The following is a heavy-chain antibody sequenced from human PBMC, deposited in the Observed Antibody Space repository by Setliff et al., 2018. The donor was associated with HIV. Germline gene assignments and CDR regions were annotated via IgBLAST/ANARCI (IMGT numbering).Heavy chain of an antibody. CDR3: ARCMWIGGTYHFDF. V-gene: IGHV1-69*10. J-gene: IGHJ4*02. D-gene: IGHD1-26*01. CDR1: GGTFSSYA. Sequence: ASVKVSCKASGGTFSSYAIKWVRQAPGQGLECMGEIIPSLGIASYAQKFEGRVTITADKSTSTAYMELNSLTSEDTAIYYCARCMWIGGTYHFDFWGQGTLVTVSS. CDR2: IIPSLGIA.